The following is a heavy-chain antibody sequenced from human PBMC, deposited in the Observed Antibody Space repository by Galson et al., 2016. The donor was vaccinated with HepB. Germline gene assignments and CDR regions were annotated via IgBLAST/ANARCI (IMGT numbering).Heavy chain of an antibody. CDR2: MYNTGRT. CDR1: GFSVSQSY. CDR3: VREGGGCSTGTCYFYYYYMDV. V-gene: IGHV3-53*01. Sequence: SLRLSCAASGFSVSQSYMSWVRQAPGKGLEWVSVMYNTGRTDYADSVKGRFTISRDNSKNTLDLEMTSLRTEDTAVYYCVREGGGCSTGTCYFYYYYMDVWGKGTTVTVSS. J-gene: IGHJ6*03. D-gene: IGHD2-15*01.